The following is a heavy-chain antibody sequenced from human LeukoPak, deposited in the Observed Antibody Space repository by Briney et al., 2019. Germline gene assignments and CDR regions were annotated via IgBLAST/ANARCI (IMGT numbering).Heavy chain of an antibody. CDR3: ARDVSLYCSSATCFHDAFDI. CDR1: GFTVRSSY. D-gene: IGHD2-2*01. CDR2: IYSGGST. J-gene: IGHJ3*02. Sequence: GGSLRLSXAASGFTVRSSYMSWVRQAPGKGLEWVSVIYSGGSTDYADSVKGRFTISRDNSKNTLYLQMNSLRAEDTAVYYCARDVSLYCSSATCFHDAFDIWGQGTMVTVSS. V-gene: IGHV3-66*02.